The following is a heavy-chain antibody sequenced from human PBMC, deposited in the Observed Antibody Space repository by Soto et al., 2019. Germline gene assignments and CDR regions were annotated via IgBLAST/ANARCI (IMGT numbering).Heavy chain of an antibody. CDR3: ARTRFGEFYAKKRFDAFDI. CDR2: INHSGST. V-gene: IGHV4-34*01. J-gene: IGHJ3*02. D-gene: IGHD3-10*01. Sequence: SETLSLTCAVYGGSFSGYYWSWIRQPPGKGLEWIGEINHSGSTNYNPSLKSRVTISVDTSKNQFSLKLSSVTAADTAVYYCARTRFGEFYAKKRFDAFDIWGQGTMVTVSS. CDR1: GGSFSGYY.